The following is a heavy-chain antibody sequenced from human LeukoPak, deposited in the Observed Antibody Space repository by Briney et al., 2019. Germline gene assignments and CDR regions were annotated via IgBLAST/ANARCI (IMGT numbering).Heavy chain of an antibody. V-gene: IGHV3-23*01. CDR1: CFTFSTYA. J-gene: IGHJ4*02. CDR3: ANARGYSSEYN. CDR2: ISGSGGST. D-gene: IGHD6-19*01. Sequence: PGGSLRLSRAASCFTFSTYAMSWVRQAPGKGLGWVSAISGSGGSTYYADSVKGRLTISRDNSKNTLYLRMNSLRAEDTAVYYFANARGYSSEYNWGQGTLVTVSS.